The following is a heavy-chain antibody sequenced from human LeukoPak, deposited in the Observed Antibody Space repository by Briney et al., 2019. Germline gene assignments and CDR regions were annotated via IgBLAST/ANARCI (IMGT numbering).Heavy chain of an antibody. CDR2: ISSSSSYI. CDR1: GFTFSSYS. CDR3: ARDLSYGDYGDYYYYMDV. J-gene: IGHJ6*03. V-gene: IGHV3-21*01. D-gene: IGHD4-17*01. Sequence: GGSLRLSSAACGFTFSSYSMNWVRQAPGKGLEWVSSISSSSSYIYYADSVKGRFTISRDNAKNSLYLQMNSLRAEDTAVYYCARDLSYGDYGDYYYYMDVWGKGTTVTVSS.